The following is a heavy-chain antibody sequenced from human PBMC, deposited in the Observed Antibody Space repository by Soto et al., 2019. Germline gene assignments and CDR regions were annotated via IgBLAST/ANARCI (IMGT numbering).Heavy chain of an antibody. CDR2: ISKNGGNK. Sequence: EVQLVESGGGLVQSGGSLRLSCAASGFSFSDYSMSWVRQAPGKGLEWVSGISKNGGNKWYADTAKGRFTISRDNSKNTLFLQMISLRPDDTAVYYCAQRGGNDYWGGFDYWGPGTLVTVSS. CDR1: GFSFSDYS. J-gene: IGHJ4*02. CDR3: AQRGGNDYWGGFDY. V-gene: IGHV3-23*04. D-gene: IGHD7-27*01.